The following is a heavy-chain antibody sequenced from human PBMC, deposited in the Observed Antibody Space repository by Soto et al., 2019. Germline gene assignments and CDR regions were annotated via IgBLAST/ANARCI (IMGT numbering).Heavy chain of an antibody. Sequence: SETLFVTFIVSGDSITSHLWPWIRQPPGKGLEWIGLMHYSGNTKFNPSPKTLFTMYLATSKNLFSLKLSSVSAADTAAYYSTTARHDNIDRYFGLVLESWRQGTLVSVSS. CDR1: GDSITSHL. J-gene: IGHJ5*02. CDR3: TTARHDNIDRYFGLVLES. CDR2: MHYSGNT. V-gene: IGHV4-59*11. D-gene: IGHD3-16*02.